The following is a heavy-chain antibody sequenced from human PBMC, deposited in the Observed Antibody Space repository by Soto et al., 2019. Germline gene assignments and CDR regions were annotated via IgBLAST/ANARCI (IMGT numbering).Heavy chain of an antibody. CDR2: INTNTGNP. V-gene: IGHV7-4-1*01. J-gene: IGHJ4*02. CDR1: GYTFTSYA. Sequence: ASVKVSCKASGYTFTSYAMNWVRQAPGQGLEWMGWINTNTGNPTYAQGFTGRFVFSLDTSVSTSYLLICSLKAEDTAVYYCARASMGYCSSTICYAEYNYWGQGTLVTVSS. CDR3: ARASMGYCSSTICYAEYNY. D-gene: IGHD2-2*01.